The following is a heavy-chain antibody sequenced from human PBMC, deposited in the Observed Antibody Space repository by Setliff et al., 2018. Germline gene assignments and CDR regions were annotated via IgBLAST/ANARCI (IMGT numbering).Heavy chain of an antibody. D-gene: IGHD6-13*01. CDR3: ARRADYSRSWSYYFDC. J-gene: IGHJ4*02. Sequence: LRLSCAASGFTFSTYAMSWVRQPPGKGLEWIAMISYGGNTYYNPSLKRRVTISVDTSNDQFSLNLNSVTAADTAVYFCARRADYSRSWSYYFDCWGQGTLVTVSS. CDR1: GFTFSTYA. CDR2: ISYGGNT. V-gene: IGHV4-30-2*03.